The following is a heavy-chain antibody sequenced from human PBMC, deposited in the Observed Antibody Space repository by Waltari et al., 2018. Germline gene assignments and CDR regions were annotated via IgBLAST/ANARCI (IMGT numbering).Heavy chain of an antibody. J-gene: IGHJ4*02. CDR2: SHHSGST. CDR3: ARDRGGGSYYDFDY. Sequence: QVQLQQWGAGLLKPSETLSLTCAVYGGSFSGYYWSWIRQPPGKGLEWIGESHHSGSTNYNPSLKSRVTIAVDTSKNQFSLKLSSGTAADTAVYYCARDRGGGSYYDFDYWGQGTLVTVSS. D-gene: IGHD1-26*01. V-gene: IGHV4-34*01. CDR1: GGSFSGYY.